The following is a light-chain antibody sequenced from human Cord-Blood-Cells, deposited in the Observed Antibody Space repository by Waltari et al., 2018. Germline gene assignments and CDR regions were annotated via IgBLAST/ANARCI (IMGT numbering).Light chain of an antibody. CDR2: DVS. Sequence: QSALTQPAAVSGSPGTSITISCTGTISDVGGYNNVVWYQQHPGKAPKLMIDDVSNRPSGVSNRFSGSKSGNTASLTISGLQAEDEADYYCSSYTSSSTVVFGGGTKLTVL. CDR3: SSYTSSSTVV. V-gene: IGLV2-14*01. J-gene: IGLJ2*01. CDR1: ISDVGGYNN.